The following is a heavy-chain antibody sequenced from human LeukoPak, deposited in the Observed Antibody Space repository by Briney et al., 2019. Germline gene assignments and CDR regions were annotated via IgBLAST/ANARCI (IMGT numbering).Heavy chain of an antibody. CDR1: GDSVSSNSAA. J-gene: IGHJ4*02. D-gene: IGHD5-12*01. V-gene: IGHV6-1*01. Sequence: KFSQTLSLTCAISGDSVSSNSAAWNWIRQSPSRGLEWLGRTYYRSKWYHDYAVSVKSRIAINPDTSKNQLSLQLNSVTPEDTAVYYCGRVEGYRGTFDYWGQGTLVAVSS. CDR2: TYYRSKWYH. CDR3: GRVEGYRGTFDY.